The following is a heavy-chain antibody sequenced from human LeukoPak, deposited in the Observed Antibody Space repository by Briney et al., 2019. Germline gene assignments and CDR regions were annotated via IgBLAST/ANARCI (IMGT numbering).Heavy chain of an antibody. Sequence: SETLSLTCTVSGGSINNGGYYWGWIRQPPGEGPEWIGSLYYNGATYYNPTLRSRVTMSVDTSKNQFSLKLTSVTAADTAVYYCASLRSSGSGSFPTDWGQGILVTVSS. CDR1: GGSINNGGYY. CDR3: ASLRSSGSGSFPTD. V-gene: IGHV4-39*01. D-gene: IGHD3-10*01. J-gene: IGHJ4*02. CDR2: LYYNGAT.